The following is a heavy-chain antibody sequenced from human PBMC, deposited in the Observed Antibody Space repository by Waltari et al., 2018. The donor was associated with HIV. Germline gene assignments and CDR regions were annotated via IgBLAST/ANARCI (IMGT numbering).Heavy chain of an antibody. CDR1: GFTFSSYS. Sequence: EAQLVESGGGLVQPGGSLRLSCAASGFTFSSYSMSWVRQAPGKGLEWVLYISRSGTSIHYADSVKGRFTTSRDIAKNSLFLQMHSLRDEDTAVYYCSRDPLEVVSAARWGQGTLVTVSS. J-gene: IGHJ4*02. D-gene: IGHD2-15*01. CDR3: SRDPLEVVSAAR. V-gene: IGHV3-48*02. CDR2: ISRSGTSI.